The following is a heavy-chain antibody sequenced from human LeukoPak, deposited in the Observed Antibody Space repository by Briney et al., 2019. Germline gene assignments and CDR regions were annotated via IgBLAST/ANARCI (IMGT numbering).Heavy chain of an antibody. CDR3: AKDTTDYGGNCDY. Sequence: GGSLRLSCAASGFTFSSYGIHWVRQAPGKGLEWVAVISYDGSNKYYADSVKGRFTISRDNSKNTLYLQMNSLRAEDTAVYYCAKDTTDYGGNCDYWGQGTLVTVSS. CDR2: ISYDGSNK. V-gene: IGHV3-30*18. CDR1: GFTFSSYG. D-gene: IGHD4-23*01. J-gene: IGHJ4*02.